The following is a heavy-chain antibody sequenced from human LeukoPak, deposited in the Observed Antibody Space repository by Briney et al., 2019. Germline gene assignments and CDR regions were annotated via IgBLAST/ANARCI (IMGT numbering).Heavy chain of an antibody. CDR3: ARGDGYNDAEYLQH. V-gene: IGHV3-33*01. CDR2: IWYDGSNK. J-gene: IGHJ1*01. D-gene: IGHD5-24*01. CDR1: GFTFSSNG. Sequence: GGSLRLSGPAPGFTFSSNGLHWVRQAPGKGLEGGAVIWYDGSNKYYGDSVKGRFTISRDNSKKTLYLQMNSLRVEDTAVYYCARGDGYNDAEYLQHWGQGTLVTVS.